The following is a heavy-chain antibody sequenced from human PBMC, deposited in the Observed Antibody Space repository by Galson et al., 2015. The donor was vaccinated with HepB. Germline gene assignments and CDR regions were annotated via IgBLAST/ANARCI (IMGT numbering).Heavy chain of an antibody. CDR2: IIPILGIA. CDR3: ARVSYYYYYGMDV. V-gene: IGHV1-69*04. Sequence: SVKVSCKASGGTFSSYAISWVRQAPGQGLEWMGRIIPILGIANYAQKFQGRVTITADKSTSTAYMELSSLRSEDTAVYYCARVSYYYYYGMDVWGQGTTVTVSS. CDR1: GGTFSSYA. J-gene: IGHJ6*02.